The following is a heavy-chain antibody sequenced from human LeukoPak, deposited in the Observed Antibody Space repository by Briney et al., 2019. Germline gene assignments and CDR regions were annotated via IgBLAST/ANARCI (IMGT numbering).Heavy chain of an antibody. CDR2: IIRGSSTI. D-gene: IGHD2-21*02. J-gene: IGHJ5*02. Sequence: GGSLRLSCAASGFTLSSYTMNWVRQAPGKGLEWVSYIIRGSSTIYYAVSVKGRFTISRDNAKNSLYLQMNSLRDEDTAVYYCARECGGDCYNWFDPWGQGTLVTVSS. CDR3: ARECGGDCYNWFDP. V-gene: IGHV3-48*02. CDR1: GFTLSSYT.